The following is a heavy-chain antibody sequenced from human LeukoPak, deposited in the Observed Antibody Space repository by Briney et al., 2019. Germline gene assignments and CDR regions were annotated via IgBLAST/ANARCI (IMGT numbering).Heavy chain of an antibody. CDR2: IRFDGSEK. Sequence: GGSLRLSCVASGFSFSSYGMHWVRRAPGKGLEWMTFIRFDGSEKYYADSVKGRFTISRDNSKNTLYLQMNSLRAEDTAMCYCAKDPAYYYDSSGYYYDWGQGTLVTVSS. CDR1: GFSFSSYG. V-gene: IGHV3-30*02. J-gene: IGHJ4*02. CDR3: AKDPAYYYDSSGYYYD. D-gene: IGHD3-22*01.